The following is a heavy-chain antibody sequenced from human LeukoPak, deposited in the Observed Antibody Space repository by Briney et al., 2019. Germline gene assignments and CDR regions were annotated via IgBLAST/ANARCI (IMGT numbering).Heavy chain of an antibody. CDR2: IYYTGST. Sequence: SETLSLTCTVSGGSVSSGSYYWSWIRQPPGKGLEWIGNIYYTGSTNYNPSLKSRVTISIDTSKNQFSLKLSSVTAADTAVYYCARGPPDGDYFDYWGQGTLVTVSS. D-gene: IGHD4-17*01. V-gene: IGHV4-61*01. J-gene: IGHJ4*02. CDR3: ARGPPDGDYFDY. CDR1: GGSVSSGSYY.